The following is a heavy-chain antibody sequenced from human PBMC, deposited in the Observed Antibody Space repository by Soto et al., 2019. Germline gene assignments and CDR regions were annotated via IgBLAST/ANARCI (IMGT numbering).Heavy chain of an antibody. J-gene: IGHJ4*02. Sequence: EVQLLESGGGLVQPGGSLRLSCAASGFTFSSYAMSWVRQAPGKGLGWVSAISGSGGSTYYADSVKGRFTISRDNSKNTLYLQMNSLRAEDTAVYYCAKERVIAAAGNYYFDYWGQGTLVTVSS. CDR3: AKERVIAAAGNYYFDY. D-gene: IGHD6-13*01. CDR1: GFTFSSYA. V-gene: IGHV3-23*01. CDR2: ISGSGGST.